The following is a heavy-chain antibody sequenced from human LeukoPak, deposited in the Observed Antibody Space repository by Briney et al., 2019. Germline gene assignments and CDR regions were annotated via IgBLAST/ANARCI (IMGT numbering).Heavy chain of an antibody. V-gene: IGHV3-23*01. CDR1: GFTVSSNY. CDR3: ATHRGTTVTTTDY. D-gene: IGHD4-17*01. J-gene: IGHJ4*02. Sequence: GGSLRLSCAASGFTVSSNYMSWVRQAPGKGLEWVSTLSGSGGSTYYADSVKGRFTISRDNSKNTLYLQMSSLRAEDTAVYYCATHRGTTVTTTDYWGQGTLVTVSS. CDR2: LSGSGGST.